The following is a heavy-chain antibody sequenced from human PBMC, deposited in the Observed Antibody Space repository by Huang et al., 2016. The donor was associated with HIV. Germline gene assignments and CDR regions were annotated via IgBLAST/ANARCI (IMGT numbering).Heavy chain of an antibody. CDR1: GFTFSSYA. V-gene: IGHV3-23*01. D-gene: IGHD3-3*01. Sequence: EVLLLESGGGLVQPGGSLRLSCVASGFTFSSYAMSWVRQAPVKWLEWVSGITDGINNRYYAHSVKGRFAVSRDDSTNTLYLQMNSLRAEDTAVYYCAKDADTSGYDVLGPFGSWGQGTLVTVSS. J-gene: IGHJ4*02. CDR3: AKDADTSGYDVLGPFGS. CDR2: ITDGINNR.